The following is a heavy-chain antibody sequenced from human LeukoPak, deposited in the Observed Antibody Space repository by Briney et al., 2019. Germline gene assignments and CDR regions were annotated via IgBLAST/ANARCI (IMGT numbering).Heavy chain of an antibody. CDR2: ISWNSGSI. J-gene: IGHJ3*02. CDR3: AKDSGSGSYSHDAFDI. CDR1: GFTFDDYA. Sequence: HPGGSLRLSCAASGFTFDDYAMHWVRQAPGKGLEWVSGISWNSGSIGYADSVKGRFTISRDNAKNSLYLQMNSLRAEDTALYYGAKDSGSGSYSHDAFDIWGQGTMVTVYS. V-gene: IGHV3-9*01. D-gene: IGHD3-10*01.